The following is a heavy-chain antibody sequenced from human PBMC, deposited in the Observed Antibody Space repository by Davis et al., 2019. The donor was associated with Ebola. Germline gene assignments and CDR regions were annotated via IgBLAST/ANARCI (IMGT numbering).Heavy chain of an antibody. Sequence: AASVKVSCKASGYTCTSYGISWVRQAPGQGLEWMGWISADNGNTNYAQKLQGRVTMTTDTSPSTAYMQLRSLRPDDTAVYYCARDGYDSLTGYYHFDYWGQGTLVTVSS. CDR3: ARDGYDSLTGYYHFDY. D-gene: IGHD3-9*01. V-gene: IGHV1-18*01. CDR1: GYTCTSYG. CDR2: ISADNGNT. J-gene: IGHJ4*02.